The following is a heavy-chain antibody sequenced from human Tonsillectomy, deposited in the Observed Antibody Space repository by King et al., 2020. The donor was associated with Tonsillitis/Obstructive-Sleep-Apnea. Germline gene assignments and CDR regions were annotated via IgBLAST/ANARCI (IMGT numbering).Heavy chain of an antibody. D-gene: IGHD3-10*01. J-gene: IGHJ4*02. V-gene: IGHV3-49*04. CDR2: IRSKAYGGTT. CDR3: TRTTYYYGSGSYSVDY. Sequence: VQLVESGGGLVQPGRSLRLSCTASGFTFGDYAMSWVRQAPGKGLEGVGFIRSKAYGGTTEYAASVKGRFTISRDDSKSIAYLQMNSLKTEDTAVYYCTRTTYYYGSGSYSVDYWGQGTLVTVSS. CDR1: GFTFGDYA.